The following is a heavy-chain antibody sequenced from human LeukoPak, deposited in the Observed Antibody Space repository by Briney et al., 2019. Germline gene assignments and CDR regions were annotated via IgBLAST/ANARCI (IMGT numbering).Heavy chain of an antibody. CDR1: GFRFSYYE. CDR3: AAVGRAGHPGY. Sequence: PGGSLRLSCEASGFRFSYYEMSWVRQAPGKGLEWLSYINSGGSGIHYAGSVNGRFTISRDNAKNSLYLQMNSLRVEDTAVYYCAAVGRAGHPGYWGQGTLVSVSS. CDR2: INSGGSGI. V-gene: IGHV3-48*03. D-gene: IGHD2-2*01. J-gene: IGHJ4*02.